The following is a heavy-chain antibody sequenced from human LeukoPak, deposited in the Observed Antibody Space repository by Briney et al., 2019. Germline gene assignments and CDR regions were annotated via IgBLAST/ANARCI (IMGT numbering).Heavy chain of an antibody. D-gene: IGHD2-2*01. J-gene: IGHJ4*02. CDR1: GFTFSSYG. Sequence: PGRSLRLSCAASGFTFSSYGTHWVRQAPGKGLEWVAVIWYDGSNKYYADSVKGRFTISRDNSKNTLFLQMNSLSAEDTAVYYCATSYSRYCTSTTCYGRFDYWGQGTLVTVSS. CDR2: IWYDGSNK. CDR3: ATSYSRYCTSTTCYGRFDY. V-gene: IGHV3-33*01.